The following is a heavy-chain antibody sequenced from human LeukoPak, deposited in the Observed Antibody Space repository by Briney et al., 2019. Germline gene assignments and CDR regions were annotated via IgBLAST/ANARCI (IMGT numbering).Heavy chain of an antibody. V-gene: IGHV3-66*01. Sequence: GGSLRLSCAASGFTVSSNYMSWVRQAPGKGLEWVSVIYSGGSTYYADSVKGRFTISRDNSKNTLYLQMNSLRAEDTAVHYCATEGIAAAGPTMDFGYWGQGTLVTVSS. J-gene: IGHJ4*02. CDR1: GFTVSSNY. CDR2: IYSGGST. D-gene: IGHD6-13*01. CDR3: ATEGIAAAGPTMDFGY.